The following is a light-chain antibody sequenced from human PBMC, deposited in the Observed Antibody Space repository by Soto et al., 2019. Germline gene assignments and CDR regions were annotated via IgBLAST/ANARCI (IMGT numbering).Light chain of an antibody. V-gene: IGLV2-8*01. CDR3: SSYAGSNNYV. CDR2: EVS. CDR1: SNDVGGFNY. Sequence: QSALTQPPSASGSPGQSVTISCTGTSNDVGGFNYVSWYQQHPDKAPKLMIYEVSKRPSGVPDRFSASKSGNTASLTVSGLQAEDEADYYCSSYAGSNNYVFGAGTKLTVL. J-gene: IGLJ1*01.